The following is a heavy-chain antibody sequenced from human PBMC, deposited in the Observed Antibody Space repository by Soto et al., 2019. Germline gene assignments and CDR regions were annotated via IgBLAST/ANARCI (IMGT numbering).Heavy chain of an antibody. CDR3: ARDTFDRETHGTFDY. V-gene: IGHV3-30-3*01. CDR2: ISYDGSNK. Sequence: GGSLRLSCAASGFTFSSYAMHWVRQAPGKGLEWVAVISYDGSNKYYADSVKGRFTISRDNSKNTLYLQMNSLRAEDTAVYYCARDTFDRETHGTFDYWGQGTLVTVSS. D-gene: IGHD3-10*01. J-gene: IGHJ4*02. CDR1: GFTFSSYA.